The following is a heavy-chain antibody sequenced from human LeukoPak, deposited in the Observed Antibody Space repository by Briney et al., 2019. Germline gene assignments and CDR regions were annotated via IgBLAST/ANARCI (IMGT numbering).Heavy chain of an antibody. V-gene: IGHV4-59*01. CDR3: ARKISYCAVFDY. J-gene: IGHJ4*02. Sequence: SETLSLTCTVSGGSITSYYWSWIRQPPRQGPEWIGYISDSGSTNYNPSLKGRTTISGDTPRNQVSRKLSALTAADTPVHTWARKISYCAVFDYWGQGTLVTVSS. CDR2: ISDSGST. CDR1: GGSITSYY. D-gene: IGHD2-8*02.